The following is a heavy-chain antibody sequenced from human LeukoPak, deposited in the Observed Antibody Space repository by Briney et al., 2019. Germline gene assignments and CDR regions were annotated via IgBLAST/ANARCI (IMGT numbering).Heavy chain of an antibody. CDR3: AKVILRSTNYYYYYMDV. Sequence: GGSLRLSCAASGFTFSSYGMSWVRQAPGKGLEWVSAISSSGGNTYYADSVKGRFTISRDNFKDTLYLQMNSLTAEDTAAYYCAKVILRSTNYYYYYMDVWGKGTTVTISS. V-gene: IGHV3-23*01. CDR2: ISSSGGNT. CDR1: GFTFSSYG. J-gene: IGHJ6*03.